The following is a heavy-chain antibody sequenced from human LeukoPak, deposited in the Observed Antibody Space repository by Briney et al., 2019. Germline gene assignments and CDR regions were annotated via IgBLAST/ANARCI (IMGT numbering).Heavy chain of an antibody. Sequence: GGSLRLSCAVSGFAFSSYWMHWVRQAPGKGLVWVSSINSDGSSTTYADSVKGRFTISRDNAKNTLYLQMNSLRAEDTAVYYCARDGVATIDYWGQGTLVTVSS. V-gene: IGHV3-74*01. CDR3: ARDGVATIDY. CDR2: INSDGSST. J-gene: IGHJ4*02. D-gene: IGHD5-12*01. CDR1: GFAFSSYW.